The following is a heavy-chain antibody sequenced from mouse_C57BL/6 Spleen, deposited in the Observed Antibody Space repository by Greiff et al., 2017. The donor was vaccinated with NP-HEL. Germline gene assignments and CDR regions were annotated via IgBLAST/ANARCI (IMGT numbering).Heavy chain of an antibody. Sequence: QVQLKQSGAELVRPGTSVKVSCKASGYAFTNYLIEWVKQRPGQGLEWIGVINPGSGGTNYNEKFKGKATLTADKSSSTAYLQLSSLTSEDSAVYFCAMVRDRGFAYWGQGTLVTVSA. CDR1: GYAFTNYL. V-gene: IGHV1-54*01. J-gene: IGHJ3*01. CDR3: AMVRDRGFAY. CDR2: INPGSGGT. D-gene: IGHD3-3*01.